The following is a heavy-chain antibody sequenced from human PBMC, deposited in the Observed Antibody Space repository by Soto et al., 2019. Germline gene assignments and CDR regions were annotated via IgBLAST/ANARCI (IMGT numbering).Heavy chain of an antibody. J-gene: IGHJ4*02. CDR1: GGSISSGGYS. D-gene: IGHD2-21*02. CDR2: IYHSGST. V-gene: IGHV4-30-2*01. CDR3: ARQYCGGDCYSPSAFDY. Sequence: QLQLQESGSGLVKPSQTLSLTCAVSGGSISSGGYSWSWIRQPPGKGLEWIGYIYHSGSTYYNPSLKSRVTIAVDRSKNQFSLKLSSVTAADTAVYYCARQYCGGDCYSPSAFDYWGQGTLVTVSS.